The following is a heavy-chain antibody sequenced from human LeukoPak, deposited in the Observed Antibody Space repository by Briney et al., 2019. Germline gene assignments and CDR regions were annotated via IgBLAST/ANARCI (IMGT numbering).Heavy chain of an antibody. J-gene: IGHJ4*02. Sequence: SETLTLTCTVSGGPISSYYWSWIRQPPGKGLEWIGYVDYSGSTNYNPSLKSRVTISVDTSKNQFSLKLSSVTTADTAMYYCARTPAYCGGDCPFDYWGQGTLVTVSS. CDR3: ARTPAYCGGDCPFDY. CDR2: VDYSGST. CDR1: GGPISSYY. D-gene: IGHD2-21*02. V-gene: IGHV4-59*01.